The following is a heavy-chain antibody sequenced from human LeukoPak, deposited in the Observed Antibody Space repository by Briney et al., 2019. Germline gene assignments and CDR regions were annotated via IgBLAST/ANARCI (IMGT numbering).Heavy chain of an antibody. D-gene: IGHD3-16*02. CDR1: GGSFSDYH. Sequence: SETLSLTCALYGGSFSDYHWTWIRQPPGKGLEWIGEINHSGGTDYNPSLRSRLTISVDTSKKQFSLQLSSVTAADTGVYYCARVSDIMISFGGAISYFDYWGQGSLVTVSS. CDR3: ARVSDIMISFGGAISYFDY. V-gene: IGHV4-34*01. J-gene: IGHJ4*02. CDR2: INHSGGT.